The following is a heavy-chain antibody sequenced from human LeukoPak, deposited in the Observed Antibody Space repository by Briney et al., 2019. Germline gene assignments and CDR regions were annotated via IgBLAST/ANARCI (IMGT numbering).Heavy chain of an antibody. J-gene: IGHJ4*02. CDR1: GFTFTNYA. Sequence: GGSLRLSCAASGFTFTNYAMNWVRQAPGKGLEWLSAISSSGGTTCYADSVKGRFTISRDNSRNTLYLQMNSLRAEDTAVYYCARALDYWGQGTLVTVSS. V-gene: IGHV3-23*01. CDR2: ISSSGGTT. CDR3: ARALDY.